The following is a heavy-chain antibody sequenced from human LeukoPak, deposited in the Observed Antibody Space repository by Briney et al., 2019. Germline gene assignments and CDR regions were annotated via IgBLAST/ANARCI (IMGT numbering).Heavy chain of an antibody. CDR2: INHSGST. Sequence: SETLSLTCAVYGGSFSGYYWSWIRQPPGKGLEWIGEINHSGSTNYNPSLKSRVTISVDTSKNQFSLKLSSVTAADTAVYYCARGHRRSSWYLGMDVWGQGTTVTVS. D-gene: IGHD6-13*01. J-gene: IGHJ6*02. CDR1: GGSFSGYY. CDR3: ARGHRRSSWYLGMDV. V-gene: IGHV4-34*01.